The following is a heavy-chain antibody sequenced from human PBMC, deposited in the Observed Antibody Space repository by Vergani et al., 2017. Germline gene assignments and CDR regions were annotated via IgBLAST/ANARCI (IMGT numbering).Heavy chain of an antibody. CDR2: IYYSGST. CDR1: GGSVSSGSYY. Sequence: QVQLQESGPGLVKPSETLSLTCTVSGGSVSSGSYYWSWIRQPPGKGLEWIGYIYYSGSTNYNPSLKSRVTISVDTSKNQFSRKLSSVTAADTAVYYCARADILTGYYIEGKFDYWGQGTLVTVSS. D-gene: IGHD3-9*01. CDR3: ARADILTGYYIEGKFDY. J-gene: IGHJ4*02. V-gene: IGHV4-61*01.